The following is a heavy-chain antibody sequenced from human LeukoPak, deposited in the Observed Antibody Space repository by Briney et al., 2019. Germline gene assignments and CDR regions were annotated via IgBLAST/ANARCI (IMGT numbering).Heavy chain of an antibody. J-gene: IGHJ4*02. CDR1: GFNFNTYT. V-gene: IGHV3-21*01. CDR3: AETGGYNGNDPIDS. D-gene: IGHD5-12*01. Sequence: GGCLRLSCAASGFNFNTYTMNWVRQAPGKGLEWVSSISSDSSYIYYADAVHGRFTVSRDNAKNSLYLQMNSLRAEDTAVYYCAETGGYNGNDPIDSWGQGTLVTVSS. CDR2: ISSDSSYI.